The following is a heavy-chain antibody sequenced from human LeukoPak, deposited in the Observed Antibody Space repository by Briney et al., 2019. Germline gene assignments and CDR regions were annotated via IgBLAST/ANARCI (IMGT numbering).Heavy chain of an antibody. CDR1: GYTFTSYG. CDR2: ISAYNGNT. J-gene: IGHJ5*02. V-gene: IGHV1-18*01. D-gene: IGHD3-10*02. CDR3: ARDLFGDDQTNWFDP. Sequence: ASVKVSCKATGYTFTSYGISWVREAPGQGLEWMGWISAYNGNTNYAQKLQGRVTMTTDTSTSTAYMELRSLRSDDTAVYYCARDLFGDDQTNWFDPWGQGTLVTVSS.